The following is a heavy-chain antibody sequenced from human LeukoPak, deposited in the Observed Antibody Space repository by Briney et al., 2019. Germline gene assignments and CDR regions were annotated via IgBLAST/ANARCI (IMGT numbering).Heavy chain of an antibody. Sequence: SETLSLTCPVSAGSISRSTYYWGWIRQPPGKGLEWIGSIYYNGSTYYNPSLKSPVAISVDTSKHHFSLKLSSVTAADTAVYFCARLLRYFDRPLLDYWGQGTLVTVSS. CDR3: ARLLRYFDRPLLDY. D-gene: IGHD3-9*01. V-gene: IGHV4-39*02. CDR1: AGSISRSTYY. J-gene: IGHJ4*02. CDR2: IYYNGST.